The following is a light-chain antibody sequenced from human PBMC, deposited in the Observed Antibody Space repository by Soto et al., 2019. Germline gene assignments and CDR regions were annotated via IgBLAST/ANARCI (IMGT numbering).Light chain of an antibody. J-gene: IGKJ5*01. CDR2: GAS. CDR3: QQYGRAPIT. V-gene: IGKV3-20*01. CDR1: QSIRSER. Sequence: EIVLTQSPDTLSLSPGERATLSCRASQSIRSERLAWYQRKPGQAPRLLIYGASSRATGIPDRFSGRGSGTDFTLTISRLEPEDFAVYACQQYGRAPITFGQGTRLEIK.